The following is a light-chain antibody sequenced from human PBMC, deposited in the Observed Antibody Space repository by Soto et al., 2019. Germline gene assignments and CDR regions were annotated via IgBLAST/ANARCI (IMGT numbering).Light chain of an antibody. J-gene: IGKJ4*01. CDR3: QQYDNLPH. V-gene: IGKV1-33*01. Sequence: DIQMTQSPSSLSASVGDRVTITCQASQDISNYLNWYQQKPGKAPKPLIYDASNLETGVPSRFSGSGSGTDFTFTISSLQPEDIATYYCQQYDNLPHFGGGTKVEIK. CDR1: QDISNY. CDR2: DAS.